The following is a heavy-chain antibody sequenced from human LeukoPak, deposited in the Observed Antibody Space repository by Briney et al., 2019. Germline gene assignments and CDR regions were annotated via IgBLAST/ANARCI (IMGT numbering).Heavy chain of an antibody. D-gene: IGHD4-17*01. Sequence: ASVKVSCKASGYTFTSYDINWVRQATGQGLEWMGWMKPNSGNTGYAQKFQGRVTMTRNTSISTAYMELSSLRSEDTAVYYCARVEDYGDYVYDRFDYWGQGTLVTVSS. J-gene: IGHJ4*02. CDR3: ARVEDYGDYVYDRFDY. CDR1: GYTFTSYD. V-gene: IGHV1-8*01. CDR2: MKPNSGNT.